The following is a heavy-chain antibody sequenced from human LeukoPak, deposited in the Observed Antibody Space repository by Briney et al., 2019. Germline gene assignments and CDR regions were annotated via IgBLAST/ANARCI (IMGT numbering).Heavy chain of an antibody. J-gene: IGHJ4*02. CDR1: GFTFSSYA. CDR3: AKAPPQQWLLSYYFDF. D-gene: IGHD6-19*01. CDR2: ISGSGGST. Sequence: GGSLRLSCAASGFTFSSYAMHWVRQAPGKGLEWVSAISGSGGSTYFADSVKGRFTISRDNSKNTLYLQMNSLRAEDTAVYYCAKAPPQQWLLSYYFDFWGQGTLVTVSS. V-gene: IGHV3-23*01.